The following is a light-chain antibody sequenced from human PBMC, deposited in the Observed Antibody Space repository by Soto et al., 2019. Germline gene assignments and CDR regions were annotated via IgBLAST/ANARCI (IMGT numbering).Light chain of an antibody. CDR2: CAS. V-gene: IGKV3-20*01. CDR1: QTVGNNY. J-gene: IGKJ1*01. Sequence: EIVLTQSPGTLSLSPGERATLSCRASQTVGNNYLDWYQQKPGQAPRLLIYCASSRATVIPDRFSGSGSGTDFTLTISRLEPADFAVYYCRQSATSPRTFGQGTKVEIK. CDR3: RQSATSPRT.